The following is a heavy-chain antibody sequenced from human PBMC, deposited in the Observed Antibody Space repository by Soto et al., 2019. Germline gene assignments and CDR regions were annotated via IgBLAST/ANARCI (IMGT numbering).Heavy chain of an antibody. V-gene: IGHV1-18*01. CDR1: GYTFTSYG. CDR3: ARTVLGYCSGGSCYSGYFDY. Sequence: QVQLVQSGAEVKKPGASVKVSCKASGYTFTSYGISWVRQAPGQGREWMGWISAYNGNTNYAQKLQGRVTMTTDTSTSTAYMELRSLRSDDTAVYYCARTVLGYCSGGSCYSGYFDYWGQGTLVTVSS. CDR2: ISAYNGNT. D-gene: IGHD2-15*01. J-gene: IGHJ4*02.